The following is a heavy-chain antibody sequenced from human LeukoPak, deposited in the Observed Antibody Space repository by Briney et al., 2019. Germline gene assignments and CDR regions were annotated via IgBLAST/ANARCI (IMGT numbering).Heavy chain of an antibody. V-gene: IGHV1-69*05. Sequence: SVKVSCKASGGTFSSYAISWVRQAPGQGLEWMGGIIPIFGTANYAQKFQGGVTITTDESTSTAYMELSSLRSEDTAVYYCAGLGDGAFDIWGQGTMVTVSS. CDR2: IIPIFGTA. CDR3: AGLGDGAFDI. J-gene: IGHJ3*02. D-gene: IGHD2-21*01. CDR1: GGTFSSYA.